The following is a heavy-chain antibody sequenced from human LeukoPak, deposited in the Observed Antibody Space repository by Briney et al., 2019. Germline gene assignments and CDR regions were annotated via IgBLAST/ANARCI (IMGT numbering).Heavy chain of an antibody. J-gene: IGHJ4*02. D-gene: IGHD3-9*01. V-gene: IGHV3-72*01. CDR3: ARPPGIDWSIDYFDY. CDR2: IRNRARDYTT. CDR1: GFMFSDHY. Sequence: GGSLRLSCAASGFMFSDHYMDWVRQPPGKGLEWVGRIRNRARDYTTEYAASVKGRFTVSRDDSKNSLYLQMNSLKTEDTAVYYCARPPGIDWSIDYFDYWGQGTLVTVSS.